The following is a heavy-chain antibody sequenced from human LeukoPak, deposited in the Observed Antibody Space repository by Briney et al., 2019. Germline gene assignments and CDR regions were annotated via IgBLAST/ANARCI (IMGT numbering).Heavy chain of an antibody. J-gene: IGHJ4*02. CDR2: IRYDGSNK. CDR3: AKECSVEMATTPDY. Sequence: GGSLRLSCAASGFTFSSYGMHWVRQAPGKGLEWVAFIRYDGSNKYYADSVKGRFTISRDNSKNTLYLQMNSLRAEDTAGYYCAKECSVEMATTPDYWGQGTLVTVSS. CDR1: GFTFSSYG. D-gene: IGHD5-24*01. V-gene: IGHV3-30*02.